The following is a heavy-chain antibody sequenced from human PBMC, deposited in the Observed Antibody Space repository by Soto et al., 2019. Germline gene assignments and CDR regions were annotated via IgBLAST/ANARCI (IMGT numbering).Heavy chain of an antibody. V-gene: IGHV4-34*01. CDR3: SGGKPIDS. CDR2: INHSGST. J-gene: IGHJ4*02. Sequence: SETLSLTCAVYGGSFSGYYWSWIRQPPGKGLAWIGEINHSGSTNYNPSLKSRVTISVDTSKNQFSLKLSSVTAMHYCATLASGGKPIDSWGQGTLVTVSS. CDR1: GGSFSGYY. D-gene: IGHD2-15*01.